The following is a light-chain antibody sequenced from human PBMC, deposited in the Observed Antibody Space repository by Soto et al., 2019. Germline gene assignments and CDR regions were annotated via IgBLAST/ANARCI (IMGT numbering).Light chain of an antibody. CDR1: EGIDSW. CDR2: AAS. V-gene: IGKV1-12*01. Sequence: DIQMTQSPSSVSASVGDRVTIACRAREGIDSWLAWYQQKPGEAPKLLISAASTLQSAVPTRFSGSGFGTDFTLTITSLQPEDSATYYCQQGIHFPLAFGGGTKVDIK. J-gene: IGKJ4*01. CDR3: QQGIHFPLA.